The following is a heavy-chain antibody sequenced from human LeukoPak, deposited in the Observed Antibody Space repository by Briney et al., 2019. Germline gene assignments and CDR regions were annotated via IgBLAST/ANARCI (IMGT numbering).Heavy chain of an antibody. Sequence: ASVKVSCKASGYTFTSYDINWVRQATGQGLEWMGWMNPNSGNTGYAQKFQGRVTMTRNTSMSTAYMELSSLRSEDTAVYYCALMALNGGKGIDYWGQGTLVTVSS. CDR1: GYTFTSYD. V-gene: IGHV1-8*01. CDR2: MNPNSGNT. CDR3: ALMALNGGKGIDY. J-gene: IGHJ4*02. D-gene: IGHD5-24*01.